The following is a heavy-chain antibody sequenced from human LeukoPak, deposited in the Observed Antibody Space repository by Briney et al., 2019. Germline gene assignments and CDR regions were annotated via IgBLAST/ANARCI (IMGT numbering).Heavy chain of an antibody. D-gene: IGHD2-2*02. V-gene: IGHV3-30-3*01. CDR1: GFTFSSYA. CDR2: ISYDGSNK. Sequence: GGSLRLSCAASGFTFSSYAMHWVRQAPGKGLEWVAVISYDGSNKYYADSVKGRFTISRDNSKNTLYLQMNSLRAEDTAVYYCARVVASAAILYYYGMYVWGQGTTVTVSS. J-gene: IGHJ6*02. CDR3: ARVVASAAILYYYGMYV.